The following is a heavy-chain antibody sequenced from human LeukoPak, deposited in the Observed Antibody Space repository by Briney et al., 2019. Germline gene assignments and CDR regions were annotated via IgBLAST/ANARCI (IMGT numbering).Heavy chain of an antibody. V-gene: IGHV1-2*02. CDR1: GYTFTGYY. CDR2: INPNSGGT. D-gene: IGHD6-19*01. Sequence: GASVKVSCKASGYTFTGYYMHWVRQAPGQGLEWMGWINPNSGGTNYAQKFQGRVTMTRDTSISTAYMELSRLRSDDTAVYYCARGPYSSGWYYYYYYMDVWGKGTTVTVSS. CDR3: ARGPYSSGWYYYYYYMDV. J-gene: IGHJ6*03.